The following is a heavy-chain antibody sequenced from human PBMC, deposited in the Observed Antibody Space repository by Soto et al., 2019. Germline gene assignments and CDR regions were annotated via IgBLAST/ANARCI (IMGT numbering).Heavy chain of an antibody. CDR2: IWYDGSNK. D-gene: IGHD1-7*01. CDR3: ARDGIGGTVFRGFCDY. Sequence: QKYLVESGGGVVQPGGSLRLSCVASGSIFSGYGMHWVRQAPGKGLEWVAVIWYDGSNKYYADSVKGRFTISRDNSKNMLYLQMDSLRAEDTAVYYCARDGIGGTVFRGFCDYWGQGTLVTDSS. J-gene: IGHJ4*02. CDR1: GSIFSGYG. V-gene: IGHV3-33*01.